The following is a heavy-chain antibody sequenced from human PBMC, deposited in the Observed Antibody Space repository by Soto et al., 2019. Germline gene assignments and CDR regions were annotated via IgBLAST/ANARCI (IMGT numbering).Heavy chain of an antibody. V-gene: IGHV1-2*02. J-gene: IGHJ5*02. CDR3: ARALPEIRMMEGGSFDP. Sequence: GASVKVSCKXSAYTFTDYYIHWVRQAPGQGLEWMGWINPNSGGSYFAQKFLGRVTMTRDTSITTAYMELSRLRSDDTAVYYCARALPEIRMMEGGSFDPWGQGTVVTVSS. D-gene: IGHD1-1*01. CDR2: INPNSGGS. CDR1: AYTFTDYY.